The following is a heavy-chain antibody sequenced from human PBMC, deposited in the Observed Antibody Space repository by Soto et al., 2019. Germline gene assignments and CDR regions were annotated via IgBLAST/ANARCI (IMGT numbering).Heavy chain of an antibody. CDR2: IYYSGST. CDR1: GGSVSSGSYY. CDR3: ARDPRPSYCSGGSCYSSDYYYYGMDV. V-gene: IGHV4-61*01. J-gene: IGHJ6*02. D-gene: IGHD2-15*01. Sequence: LSLTCTVSGGSVSSGSYYWSWIRQPPGKGLEWIGYIYYSGSTNYNPSLKSRVTISVDTSKNQFSLKLSSVTAADTAVYYCARDPRPSYCSGGSCYSSDYYYYGMDVWGQGTTVTVSS.